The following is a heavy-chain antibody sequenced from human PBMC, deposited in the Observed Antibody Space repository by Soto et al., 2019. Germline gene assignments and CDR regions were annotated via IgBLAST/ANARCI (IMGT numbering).Heavy chain of an antibody. V-gene: IGHV3-23*01. CDR1: GFTFSSYA. CDR3: AKTSVGALWFGELPKYGMDV. J-gene: IGHJ6*02. CDR2: ISGSGGST. Sequence: GGSLRLSCAASGFTFSSYAMSWVRQAPGKGLEWVSAISGSGGSTYYADSVKGRFTISRDNSKNTLYLQMNSLRAEDTAVYYCAKTSVGALWFGELPKYGMDVWGQGTTVTVSS. D-gene: IGHD3-10*01.